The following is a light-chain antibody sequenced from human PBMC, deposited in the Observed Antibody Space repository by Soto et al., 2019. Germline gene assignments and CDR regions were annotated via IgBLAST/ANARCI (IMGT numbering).Light chain of an antibody. CDR3: SSYAGSNIYV. V-gene: IGLV2-8*01. Sequence: QSVLTQPPSASGSPGQSVTISCTGTSSDVGGYNFVSWYQQHPGKAPKLMIYEVSKRPSGVPDRFSGSKSGNTASLTVSGLQAEDEADYYCSSYAGSNIYVFGTG. CDR2: EVS. CDR1: SSDVGGYNF. J-gene: IGLJ1*01.